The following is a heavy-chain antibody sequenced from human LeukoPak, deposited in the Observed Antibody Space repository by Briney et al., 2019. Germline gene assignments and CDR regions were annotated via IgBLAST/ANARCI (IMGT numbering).Heavy chain of an antibody. CDR3: ARVTATKYYYYMDV. CDR1: GFTVSSNY. D-gene: IGHD6-25*01. Sequence: GGSLRLSCAASGFTVSSNYMSWVRQAPGKGLEWVSVIYSGGSTYYADSVKGRFTISRDNSKNTLYPQMNSLRAEDTAVYYCARVTATKYYYYMDVWGKGTTVTVSS. CDR2: IYSGGST. J-gene: IGHJ6*03. V-gene: IGHV3-53*01.